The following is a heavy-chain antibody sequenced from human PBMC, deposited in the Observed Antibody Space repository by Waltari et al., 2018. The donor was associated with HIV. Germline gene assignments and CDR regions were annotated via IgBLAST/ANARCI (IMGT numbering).Heavy chain of an antibody. CDR2: IYYTGST. V-gene: IGHV4-59*01. Sequence: QVQLQESGPGLVKPSETLSLTCTVSGGSISTYYWSWIRQSPGKGLEWIGYIYYTGSTNYNPSLKSRVTISVDTSKNQFSLKLSSVTAADTAVYYCARGYFDWYWYFDLWGRGTLVTVSS. CDR3: ARGYFDWYWYFDL. D-gene: IGHD3-9*01. CDR1: GGSISTYY. J-gene: IGHJ2*01.